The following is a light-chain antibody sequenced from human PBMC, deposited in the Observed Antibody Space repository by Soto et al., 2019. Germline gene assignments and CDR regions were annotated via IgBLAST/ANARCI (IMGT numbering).Light chain of an antibody. V-gene: IGLV2-8*01. CDR3: SSYAGTNNLLYV. J-gene: IGLJ1*01. CDR1: SSDVVAYNY. Sequence: LTQPPSASGSPGQSVTISCSGTSSDVVAYNYVSWYQQHPGKAPRLLIYEVSQRPSGVPDRFSGSKSANTASLTVSGLQPEDEADYYCSSYAGTNNLLYVFGTGTKVTVL. CDR2: EVS.